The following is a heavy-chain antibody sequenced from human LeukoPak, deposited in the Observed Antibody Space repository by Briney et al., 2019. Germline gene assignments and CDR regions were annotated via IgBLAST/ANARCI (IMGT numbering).Heavy chain of an antibody. J-gene: IGHJ4*02. CDR1: GGSISSGDYY. V-gene: IGHV4-61*08. CDR3: ARALIFGVAGAPYYFDY. CDR2: IYYSGGT. Sequence: SETLSLTCTVSGGSISSGDYYWMWIRQPPGKGLEWIGYIYYSGGTHYNPSLKSRVTMLVDASKNQFSLKLSSVTAADTAVYYCARALIFGVAGAPYYFDYWGQGTLVTVSS. D-gene: IGHD3-3*01.